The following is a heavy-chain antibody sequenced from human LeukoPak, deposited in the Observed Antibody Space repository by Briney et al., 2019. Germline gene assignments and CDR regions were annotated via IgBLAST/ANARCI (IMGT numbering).Heavy chain of an antibody. CDR1: GFTSSSYE. V-gene: IGHV3-48*03. CDR2: IRSSGSTK. D-gene: IGHD2-2*01. Sequence: PGGSLRLSCAASGFTSSSYEMNWVRQAPGKGLEWVSYIRSSGSTKYYADSVKGRFTVSRDNAKNSLYLQMNSLRAEDTAVYYCARSKGYCSSTSCYADYWGQGTLVTVSS. CDR3: ARSKGYCSSTSCYADY. J-gene: IGHJ4*02.